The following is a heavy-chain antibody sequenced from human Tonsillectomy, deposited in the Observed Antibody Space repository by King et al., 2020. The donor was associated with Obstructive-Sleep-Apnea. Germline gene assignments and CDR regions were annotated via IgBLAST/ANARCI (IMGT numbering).Heavy chain of an antibody. CDR2: VNLIGIT. J-gene: IGHJ3*02. D-gene: IGHD3-10*01. V-gene: IGHV4-34*01. Sequence: HVQLQQWGAGLLKPSETLSLNCAVYGVSFSGYNWNWIRQPPGKGLEWIGEVNLIGITNYNPSLKSRVTLSVDMPKNQFSLKLSSVTAADTAVYYCGRGPGRLGELLSPGAFDIWGQGTMVTVSS. CDR1: GVSFSGYN. CDR3: GRGPGRLGELLSPGAFDI.